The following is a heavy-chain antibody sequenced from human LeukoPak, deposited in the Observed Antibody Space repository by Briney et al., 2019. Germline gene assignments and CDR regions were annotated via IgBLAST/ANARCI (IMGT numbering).Heavy chain of an antibody. V-gene: IGHV3-23*01. Sequence: GGSLRLSCAASGFTFSSYAVSWVRQAPGKGLEWVSAISGSGGSTYYADSVKGRFTISRDNSKNTLYLQMNSLRAEDTAVYYCAKAPPPYYYGSGSYYNGPGDYWGQGTLVTVSS. J-gene: IGHJ4*02. CDR2: ISGSGGST. CDR1: GFTFSSYA. D-gene: IGHD3-10*01. CDR3: AKAPPPYYYGSGSYYNGPGDY.